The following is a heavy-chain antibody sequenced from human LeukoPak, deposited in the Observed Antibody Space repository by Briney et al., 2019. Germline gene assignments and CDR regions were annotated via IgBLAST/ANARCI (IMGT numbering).Heavy chain of an antibody. V-gene: IGHV1-18*01. Sequence: ASVKVSCKASGYTFINYGISWVRQAPGQGLEWMGWINPCNDNTKYTQNLQGRVTMTTDTSTGTAYMELRSLRSDDTAIYYCARDLREIISVAGFDPWGQGTLVTVSS. J-gene: IGHJ5*02. CDR2: INPCNDNT. CDR3: ARDLREIISVAGFDP. D-gene: IGHD6-19*01. CDR1: GYTFINYG.